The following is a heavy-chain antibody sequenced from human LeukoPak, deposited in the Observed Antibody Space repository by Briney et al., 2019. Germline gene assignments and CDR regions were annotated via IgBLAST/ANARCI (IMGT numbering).Heavy chain of an antibody. J-gene: IGHJ4*02. CDR3: ARGYSGWYDY. V-gene: IGHV3-23*01. CDR2: ISGSGDST. D-gene: IGHD6-19*01. Sequence: GGSLRLSCAASAFTFSSYGMSWVRQAPGKGLEWVSDISGSGDSTNYADSVKGRFTISRDNSKNSLYLQMNSLRAEDTAVYYCARGYSGWYDYWGQGTLVTVSS. CDR1: AFTFSSYG.